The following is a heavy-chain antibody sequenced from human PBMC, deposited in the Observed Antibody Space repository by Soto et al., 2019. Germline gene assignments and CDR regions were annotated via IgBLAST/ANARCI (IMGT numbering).Heavy chain of an antibody. J-gene: IGHJ4*02. Sequence: GGSLRLSCAASGFTFSGSAMHGVRQASGKGLEWIGRIRNKANSYATAYAASVKGRFTISRDDSKNTAYLQMNSLKTEDTAVIYCTRVLSSSGDYGGQGPWVTAPS. CDR1: GFTFSGSA. V-gene: IGHV3-73*01. D-gene: IGHD6-13*01. CDR3: TRVLSSSGDY. CDR2: IRNKANSYAT.